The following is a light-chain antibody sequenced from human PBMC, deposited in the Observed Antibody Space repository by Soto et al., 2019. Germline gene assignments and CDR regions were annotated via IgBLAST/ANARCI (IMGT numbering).Light chain of an antibody. Sequence: VMTQSPHSLAVSLGERATTNCKSSERVLYRSNNKNYLNWFQQRPGQSPRRLIYKVSDRDSGVPDRFSGSGSGTDFALKISRVEAEDVGVYYCMQGTHWPITFGQGTRVEI. CDR2: KVS. CDR3: MQGTHWPIT. CDR1: ERVLYRSNNKNY. J-gene: IGKJ5*01. V-gene: IGKV2-30*01.